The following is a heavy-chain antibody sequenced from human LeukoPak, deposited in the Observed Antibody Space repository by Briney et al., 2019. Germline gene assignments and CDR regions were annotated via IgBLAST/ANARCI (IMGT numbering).Heavy chain of an antibody. V-gene: IGHV1-46*01. J-gene: IGHJ5*02. CDR2: INPSGGST. D-gene: IGHD4-17*01. Sequence: ASVKVSCKASGYTFTSYYMHWVRQAPGQGLEWMGIINPSGGSTSYAQKFQGRVTMTRDMSTSTAYMELSSLRSEDTAVYYCARGPGYHDYGDYAWFDPWGQGTLVTVSS. CDR1: GYTFTSYY. CDR3: ARGPGYHDYGDYAWFDP.